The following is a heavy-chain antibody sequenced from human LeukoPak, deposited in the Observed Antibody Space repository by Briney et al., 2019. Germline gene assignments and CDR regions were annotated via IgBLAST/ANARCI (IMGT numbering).Heavy chain of an antibody. CDR1: GFAFDDYG. Sequence: GGSLRLSCTSSGFAFDDYGMGWVRQAPGKGLEWVSGINWNGDSTNYAGSVKGRFTISRDKAKTSLFLQMNSLRVDDTALYYCVRGEVTYSLDYWGQGTLVIVSA. D-gene: IGHD2-15*01. J-gene: IGHJ4*02. CDR3: VRGEVTYSLDY. V-gene: IGHV3-20*04. CDR2: INWNGDST.